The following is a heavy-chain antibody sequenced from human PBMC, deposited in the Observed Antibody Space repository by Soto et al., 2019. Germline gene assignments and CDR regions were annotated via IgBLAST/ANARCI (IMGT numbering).Heavy chain of an antibody. D-gene: IGHD3-16*01. V-gene: IGHV1-18*01. Sequence: QVQLVQSGDEVKKPGASVKVSCKASGYIFVNYGIAWVRQAPGQGLEWMGWISPYTGNTHSATKVQGRLTMTTDTSTSTAYMDLGSLPSDDTAVYYCGMVDNYVTPTPQDVWGQGTTVTVSS. J-gene: IGHJ6*02. CDR3: GMVDNYVTPTPQDV. CDR2: ISPYTGNT. CDR1: GYIFVNYG.